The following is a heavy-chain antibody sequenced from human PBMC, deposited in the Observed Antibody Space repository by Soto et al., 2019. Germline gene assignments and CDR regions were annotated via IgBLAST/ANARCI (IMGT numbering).Heavy chain of an antibody. CDR2: ISYDGSEK. V-gene: IGHV3-33*01. J-gene: IGHJ6*02. Sequence: QVQVVESGGGVVQPGRSLRLSCAASGFSFSTYGMHWVRQAPGKGLEWVAVISYDGSEKYYADSVKGRFTISRDNSKNTLSLQMDSLRAEDTAVYYCARDDYGMDVWGQGTTVNVSS. CDR1: GFSFSTYG. CDR3: ARDDYGMDV.